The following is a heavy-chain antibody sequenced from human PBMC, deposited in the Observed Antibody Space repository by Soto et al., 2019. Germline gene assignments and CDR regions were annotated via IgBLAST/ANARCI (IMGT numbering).Heavy chain of an antibody. J-gene: IGHJ5*02. D-gene: IGHD3-10*01. CDR2: INPNSGAT. V-gene: IGHV1-2*02. Sequence: ASVKVSCKASGYTFTGYYMHWVRQDPGQGLEWMGWINPNSGATKYAQKFQDRVTMTRDTSRSTACMELSRLRSDDTAVYSSASAGGSGGVGHNCLDPGDQG. CDR1: GYTFTGYY. CDR3: ASAGGSGGVGHNCLDP.